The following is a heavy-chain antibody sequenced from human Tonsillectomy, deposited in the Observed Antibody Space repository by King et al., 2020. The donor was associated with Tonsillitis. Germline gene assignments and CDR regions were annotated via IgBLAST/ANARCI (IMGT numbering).Heavy chain of an antibody. CDR2: LNHIGSI. CDR1: GGSFSGYY. Sequence: VQLQQWGAGLLKPSETLSLPCGVSGGSFSGYYWTWTRQPPGKGLEWIGELNHIGSINYNPSLKRRVTISVDTSKNQFSLQLSSLTASEPAVYYCARGQYSYGCDYWGQGTLVTVSS. J-gene: IGHJ4*02. V-gene: IGHV4-34*01. D-gene: IGHD5-18*01. CDR3: ARGQYSYGCDY.